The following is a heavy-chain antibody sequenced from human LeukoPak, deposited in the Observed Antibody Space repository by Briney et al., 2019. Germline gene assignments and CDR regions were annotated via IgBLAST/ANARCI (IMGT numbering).Heavy chain of an antibody. CDR1: GGSISSGGYY. V-gene: IGHV4-61*02. J-gene: IGHJ2*01. Sequence: SETLSLTCTVSGGSISSGGYYWSWIRQPAGKGLEWIGRIDTSGNTNYKPSLKSRVTMSVDTSKKQFSLKLSSVTAADTAVYYCARVSSSWYQDWYFDLWGRGTLVTVSS. CDR2: IDTSGNT. CDR3: ARVSSSWYQDWYFDL. D-gene: IGHD6-13*01.